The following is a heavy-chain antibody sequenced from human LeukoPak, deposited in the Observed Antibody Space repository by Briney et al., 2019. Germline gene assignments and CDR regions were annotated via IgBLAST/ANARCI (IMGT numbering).Heavy chain of an antibody. CDR3: ARMKPYDSTGYSPGHYMDV. D-gene: IGHD3-22*01. J-gene: IGHJ6*03. CDR1: DGSISTNY. V-gene: IGHV4-4*07. CDR2: LYPGVTT. Sequence: KPSETLSLTCTVSDGSISTNYWSWIRQPAGKGLEWIGRLYPGVTTNYNPSLKSRVTMSVDTSKKQFALKLSAVTAADTAVYYCARMKPYDSTGYSPGHYMDVWGKGTTVTVSS.